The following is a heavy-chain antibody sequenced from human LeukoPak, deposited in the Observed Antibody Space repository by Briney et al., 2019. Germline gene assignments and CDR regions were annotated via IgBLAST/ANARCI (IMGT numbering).Heavy chain of an antibody. J-gene: IGHJ4*02. CDR2: IYSDGST. V-gene: IGHV3-53*01. D-gene: IGHD6-19*01. Sequence: PGGSLRLSCAAYGFTVSSNYMSWVRQAPGKGLEWVSVIYSDGSTYYADSVKSRFTISRDNSKNTRYLQMNSLSAEDTAVYYCAREGYSSGWYRLWGQGTLVTVSS. CDR3: AREGYSSGWYRL. CDR1: GFTVSSNY.